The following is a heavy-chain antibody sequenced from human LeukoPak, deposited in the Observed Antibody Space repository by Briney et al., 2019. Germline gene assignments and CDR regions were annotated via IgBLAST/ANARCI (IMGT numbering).Heavy chain of an antibody. CDR3: AKDLDRGIVVVITGFDY. CDR1: GFTFSSYA. Sequence: PGGSLRLSCAASGFTFSSYAMSWVRQAPGKGLEWVSAISGSGGSTYYADSVKGRFTISRDNSKNTLYLQMNSLRAEDTAVYYCAKDLDRGIVVVITGFDYWGQGTLVTVSS. V-gene: IGHV3-23*01. J-gene: IGHJ4*02. CDR2: ISGSGGST. D-gene: IGHD3-22*01.